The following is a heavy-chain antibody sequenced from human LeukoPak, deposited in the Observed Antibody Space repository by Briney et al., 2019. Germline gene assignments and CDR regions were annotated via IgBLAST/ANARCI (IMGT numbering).Heavy chain of an antibody. CDR2: IYYSGST. Sequence: PSETLSLTCTVSGGSISSSSYYWGWIRQPPGKGLEWIGSIYYSGSTYYNPSLKSRVTISVDTSKNQFSLKLSSVTAADTAVYYCARPRDSKGGFIDYWGQGTLVTVSS. CDR1: GGSISSSSYY. CDR3: ARPRDSKGGFIDY. V-gene: IGHV4-39*01. D-gene: IGHD3-22*01. J-gene: IGHJ4*02.